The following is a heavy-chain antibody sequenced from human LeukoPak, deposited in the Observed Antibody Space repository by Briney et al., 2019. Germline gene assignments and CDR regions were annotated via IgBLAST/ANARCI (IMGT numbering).Heavy chain of an antibody. Sequence: PSETLSLTCTVSGDSISAYYWSWVRQPPGKGLEWIAYIHYTGSINYNPSLKSRVTLSVDTSKNQFSLKLSSVTAADTAVYYCASGRGYSGYDYFYWGQGTLVTVSS. CDR3: ASGRGYSGYDYFY. CDR1: GDSISAYY. D-gene: IGHD5-12*01. CDR2: IHYTGSI. V-gene: IGHV4-59*01. J-gene: IGHJ4*02.